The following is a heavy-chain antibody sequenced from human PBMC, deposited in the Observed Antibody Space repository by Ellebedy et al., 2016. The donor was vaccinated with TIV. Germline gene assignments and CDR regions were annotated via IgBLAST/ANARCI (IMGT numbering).Heavy chain of an antibody. D-gene: IGHD3-3*01. Sequence: SQTLSLTCAISGDSVSSTSVAWNWIRQSPSRGLEWLARTYYRSRWYFDYAVAVKSRITINPDTSKNQFSLQLNSVTPEDTAVYYCTRDRYDDIDSWGQGTLVTVSS. CDR2: TYYRSRWYF. CDR3: TRDRYDDIDS. J-gene: IGHJ4*02. V-gene: IGHV6-1*01. CDR1: GDSVSSTSVA.